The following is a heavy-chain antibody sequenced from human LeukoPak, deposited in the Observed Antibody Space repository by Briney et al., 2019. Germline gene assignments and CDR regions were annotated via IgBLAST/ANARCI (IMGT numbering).Heavy chain of an antibody. CDR2: IRGNTAVETS. J-gene: IGHJ4*02. CDR1: GLTLSDVW. D-gene: IGHD2-15*01. V-gene: IGHV3-15*01. Sequence: GGSLSLSCAASGLTLSDVWMSWVRHAPEKGREWVGRIRGNTAVETSDYAAPVKFRFTISRDDSKITLYLQMDSLIIEYTAVYVCTTEYCRSFNYWGRGTVAIVSA. CDR3: TTEYCRSFNY.